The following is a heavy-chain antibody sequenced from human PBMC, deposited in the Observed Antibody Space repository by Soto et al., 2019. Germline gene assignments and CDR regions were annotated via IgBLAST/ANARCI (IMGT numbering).Heavy chain of an antibody. D-gene: IGHD3-16*01. CDR2: ISGSSGNA. J-gene: IGHJ4*02. CDR1: GYTFTKYG. V-gene: IGHV1-18*01. CDR3: AREMAGLGGEYDY. Sequence: QVQLVQSGAEVKNPGASVKVSCKTSGYTFTKYGVGWVRQAPGQGLEWMGWISGSSGNANYAEKVQGRIMLTTDTSTXTXYXXXRSLRSDXTXVYYCAREMAGLGGEYDYWGQGTLVTVSS.